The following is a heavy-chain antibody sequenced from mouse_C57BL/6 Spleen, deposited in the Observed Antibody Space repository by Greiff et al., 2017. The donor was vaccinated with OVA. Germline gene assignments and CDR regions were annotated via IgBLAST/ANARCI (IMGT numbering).Heavy chain of an antibody. CDR3: ASPDGSSFAY. J-gene: IGHJ3*01. V-gene: IGHV1-69*01. Sequence: QVQLQQPGAELVMPGASVKLSCKASGYTFTSYWMHWVKQRPGQGLEWIGEIDPSDSYTNYNQKFKGKSTLTVDKSSSTAYMQLSSLTSEDSAVYYCASPDGSSFAYWGQGTLVTVSA. CDR2: IDPSDSYT. D-gene: IGHD2-3*01. CDR1: GYTFTSYW.